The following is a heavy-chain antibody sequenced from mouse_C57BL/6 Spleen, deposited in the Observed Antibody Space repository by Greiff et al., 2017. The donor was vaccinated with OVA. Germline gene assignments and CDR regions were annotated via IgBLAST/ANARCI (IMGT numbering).Heavy chain of an antibody. V-gene: IGHV1-59*01. CDR3: AREDFNWDDY. CDR2: IDPSDSYT. CDR1: GYTFTSYW. Sequence: QVQLQQPGAELVRPGTSVKLSCKASGYTFTSYWMHWVKQRPGQGLEWIGVIDPSDSYTNYNQKFKGKATLTVDTSSSTAYMQLSSLTSEDSAVYYCAREDFNWDDYWGQGTTLTVSS. D-gene: IGHD4-1*02. J-gene: IGHJ2*01.